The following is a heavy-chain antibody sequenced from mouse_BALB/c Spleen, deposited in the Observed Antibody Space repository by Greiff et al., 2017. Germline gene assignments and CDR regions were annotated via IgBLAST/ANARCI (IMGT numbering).Heavy chain of an antibody. J-gene: IGHJ2*01. D-gene: IGHD2-1*01. Sequence: EVQLQQSGAELVRSGASVKLSCTASGFNIKDYYMHWVKQRPEQGLEWIGWIDPENGDTEYAPKFQGKATMTADKSSSTAYMQLSSPTSEDSAVYYCARGFYTTSPYWGQGTTLTVSS. V-gene: IGHV14-4*02. CDR2: IDPENGDT. CDR1: GFNIKDYY. CDR3: ARGFYTTSPY.